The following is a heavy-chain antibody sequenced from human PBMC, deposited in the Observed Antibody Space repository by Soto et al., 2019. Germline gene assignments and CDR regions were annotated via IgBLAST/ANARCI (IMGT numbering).Heavy chain of an antibody. J-gene: IGHJ4*02. Sequence: TLSLTCTVSGGSISSYYWSWIRQPPGKRLEWIGYIFYSGSTNYNPSLKSRVTISVDTSKNQFSLKLSSVTAADTAVYYCARRYGDAVDFWGQGTLVTVSS. CDR1: GGSISSYY. CDR2: IFYSGST. D-gene: IGHD4-17*01. V-gene: IGHV4-59*01. CDR3: ARRYGDAVDF.